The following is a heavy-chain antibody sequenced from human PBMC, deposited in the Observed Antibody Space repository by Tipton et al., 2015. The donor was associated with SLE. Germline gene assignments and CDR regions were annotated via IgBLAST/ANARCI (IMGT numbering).Heavy chain of an antibody. Sequence: GSLRLSCAASGFTVSINYMTWVRQAPGKGLEWVSVIYSGDTTLYADSVKGRFTISRDNSKNTLYLQMNSLRPEDTAVYYCARVGSGIRSGFDYWGQGTLVTVSS. D-gene: IGHD1-26*01. CDR1: GFTVSINY. CDR2: IYSGDTT. CDR3: ARVGSGIRSGFDY. V-gene: IGHV3-53*05. J-gene: IGHJ4*02.